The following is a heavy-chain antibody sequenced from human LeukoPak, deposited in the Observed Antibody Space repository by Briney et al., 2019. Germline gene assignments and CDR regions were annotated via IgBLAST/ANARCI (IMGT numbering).Heavy chain of an antibody. D-gene: IGHD6-13*01. V-gene: IGHV3-23*01. J-gene: IGHJ4*02. Sequence: RSGGSLRLSCAASGFTFSIYAMTWVRQAPGKGLEWVSTISGSGGSTYYADSLKGRFTISRDNAENSLYLQMNSLRAEDTALYYCARDFAYSRLDSWGQGTLVTVSS. CDR3: ARDFAYSRLDS. CDR1: GFTFSIYA. CDR2: ISGSGGST.